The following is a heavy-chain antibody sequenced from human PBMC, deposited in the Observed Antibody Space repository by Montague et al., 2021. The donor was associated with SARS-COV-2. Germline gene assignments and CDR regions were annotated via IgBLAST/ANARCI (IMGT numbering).Heavy chain of an antibody. D-gene: IGHD3-10*01. CDR1: GFSLSTSGVG. Sequence: PALVKPTQTLTLTCTFSGFSLSTSGVGVGWFRKPPGKALEWLALIYWDDDKHYSPSLKSRLTITKDTSNNQVVLTMTNMDPVDTATYYRAQRAGKWFGESRKYYFDYWGQGTLVTVSS. CDR3: AQRAGKWFGESRKYYFDY. J-gene: IGHJ4*02. V-gene: IGHV2-5*02. CDR2: IYWDDDK.